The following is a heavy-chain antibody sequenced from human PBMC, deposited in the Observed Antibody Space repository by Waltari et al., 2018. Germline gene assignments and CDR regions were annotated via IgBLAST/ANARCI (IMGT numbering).Heavy chain of an antibody. V-gene: IGHV4-38-2*02. Sequence: QVQLQESGPGLVKPSETLSLTCTVSGYSISSGYYWGWIRQPPGKGLEWIGSIYHSGSTYYNPSLKSRVTISVDTSKNQFSLKLSSVTAADTAVYYCARARYYYDSSGYIPNWFDPWGQGTLVTVSS. J-gene: IGHJ5*02. CDR1: GYSISSGYY. D-gene: IGHD3-22*01. CDR3: ARARYYYDSSGYIPNWFDP. CDR2: IYHSGST.